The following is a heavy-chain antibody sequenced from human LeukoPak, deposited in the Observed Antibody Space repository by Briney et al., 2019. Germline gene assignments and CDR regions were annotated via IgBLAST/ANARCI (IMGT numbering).Heavy chain of an antibody. J-gene: IGHJ6*02. CDR2: ISAYNGNT. D-gene: IGHD6-13*01. CDR3: ARIAAAGLPKFSYYYYYGMDV. CDR1: GYTFTSYG. Sequence: ASVKVSCKASGYTFTSYGISWVRQAPGQGLEWMGWISAYNGNTNYAQKLQGRVTMTTDTSTSTAYMELRSLRSDDTAVYYCARIAAAGLPKFSYYYYYGMDVWGQGTTVTVSS. V-gene: IGHV1-18*01.